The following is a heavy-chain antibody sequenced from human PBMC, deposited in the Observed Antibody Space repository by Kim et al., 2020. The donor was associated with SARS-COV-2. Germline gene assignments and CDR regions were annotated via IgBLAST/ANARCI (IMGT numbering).Heavy chain of an antibody. J-gene: IGHJ4*02. Sequence: GGSLRLSCAASGFTFSDYYMSWIRQAPGKGLEWISYISTSSGYTNYADSVKGRFTISRDNAKNSLYLQMNSLRAEDTAVYYCARRGSSGDFWFDYWGQGTLVTVSS. CDR3: ARRGSSGDFWFDY. CDR1: GFTFSDYY. D-gene: IGHD7-27*01. CDR2: ISTSSGYT. V-gene: IGHV3-11*03.